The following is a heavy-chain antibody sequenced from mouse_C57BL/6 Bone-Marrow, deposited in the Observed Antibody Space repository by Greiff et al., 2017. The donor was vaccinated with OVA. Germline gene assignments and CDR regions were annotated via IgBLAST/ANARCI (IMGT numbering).Heavy chain of an antibody. J-gene: IGHJ2*01. CDR3: ARELRFYYFDY. D-gene: IGHD1-1*01. Sequence: ESGPGMVKPSPSLSLTCTVTGYSITSGYDWHWIRHFPGNKLEWMGYISYSGSTNYNPSLKSRISITHDTSKNHFFLKLNSVTTEDTATYYCARELRFYYFDYWGQGTTLTVSS. V-gene: IGHV3-1*01. CDR2: ISYSGST. CDR1: GYSITSGYD.